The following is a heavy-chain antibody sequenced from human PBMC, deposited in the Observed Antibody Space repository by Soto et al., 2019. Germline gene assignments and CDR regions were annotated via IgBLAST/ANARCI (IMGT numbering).Heavy chain of an antibody. Sequence: EVQLVESGGGLVKPGGSLRLSCISSGFTFRTYTMNCVRQAPGKGLEWVSGIRGFSPYTFYAESVKGRFTISRDNAKNSLYLQMNSLRADDTAVYYCARDRGYDAHDYYYNALDVWGQGTTVTVSS. CDR2: IRGFSPYT. CDR1: GFTFRTYT. J-gene: IGHJ6*02. CDR3: ARDRGYDAHDYYYNALDV. V-gene: IGHV3-21*01. D-gene: IGHD3-10*01.